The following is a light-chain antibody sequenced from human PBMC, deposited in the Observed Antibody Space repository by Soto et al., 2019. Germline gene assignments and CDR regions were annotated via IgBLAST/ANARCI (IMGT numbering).Light chain of an antibody. CDR3: QQYGSSPPYT. Sequence: EIVLTQSPGTLSLSPGERATLSCRASQSVSSNYLAWYQQKPGQAPRLLIYGASSRATGIPDRFSGSGSGKDFTLTIRRLEPEDFAVYYCQQYGSSPPYTFGQGTKLKIK. J-gene: IGKJ2*01. CDR1: QSVSSNY. V-gene: IGKV3-20*01. CDR2: GAS.